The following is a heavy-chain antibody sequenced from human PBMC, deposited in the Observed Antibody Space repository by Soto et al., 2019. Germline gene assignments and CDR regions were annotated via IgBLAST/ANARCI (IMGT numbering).Heavy chain of an antibody. J-gene: IGHJ4*02. CDR3: AQALPGSHY. CDR1: GHTFTGYY. V-gene: IGHV1-2*02. CDR2: INPKNGGT. D-gene: IGHD3-10*01. Sequence: ASVKISCKASGHTFTGYYLHWVREVPRQGLEWMGWINPKNGGTNYAQKFQGRVTMTSDTSISTAYMELSRLRVDDTAVYYCAQALPGSHYWGQGTLVTVSS.